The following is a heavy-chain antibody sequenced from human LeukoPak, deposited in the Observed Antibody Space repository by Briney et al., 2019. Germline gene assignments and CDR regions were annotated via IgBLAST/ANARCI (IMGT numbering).Heavy chain of an antibody. J-gene: IGHJ4*02. D-gene: IGHD2-2*01. Sequence: PGGSLRLSCAASGFTFSSYGMHWVRQAPGKGLEWVAFIRYDGSNKYYADSVKGRFTISRDNSKNTLYLQMNSLRAEDTAVYYCAKDPTPRPAATHYFDYWGQGTLVTVSS. V-gene: IGHV3-30*02. CDR3: AKDPTPRPAATHYFDY. CDR2: IRYDGSNK. CDR1: GFTFSSYG.